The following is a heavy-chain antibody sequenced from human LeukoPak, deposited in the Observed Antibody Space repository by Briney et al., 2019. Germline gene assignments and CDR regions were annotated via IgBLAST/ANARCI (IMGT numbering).Heavy chain of an antibody. V-gene: IGHV5-10-1*01. Sequence: GESLQISCKGSGYIFTSYWITWVRQMPGKGLEWMGMIDPTDSYTNYSPSFQGHVTISTDKSISTAYLQWSSLKASDTAIYYCARRGRSSSNFDFWGQGTLVTVSS. J-gene: IGHJ4*02. CDR2: IDPTDSYT. D-gene: IGHD6-6*01. CDR3: ARRGRSSSNFDF. CDR1: GYIFTSYW.